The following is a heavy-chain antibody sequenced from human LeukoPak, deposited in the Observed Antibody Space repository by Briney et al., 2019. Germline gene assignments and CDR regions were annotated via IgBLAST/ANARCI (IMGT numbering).Heavy chain of an antibody. Sequence: GASVKVSCKASGGTFSSYAISWVRQAPGQGLEWMGGIIPIFGTANYAQKFQGRVTITADESTSTAYMELSSLRSEDTAVYYCAKRPTVTYGMDVWGQGTTVTVSS. V-gene: IGHV1-69*13. CDR3: AKRPTVTYGMDV. CDR2: IIPIFGTA. J-gene: IGHJ6*02. D-gene: IGHD4-17*01. CDR1: GGTFSSYA.